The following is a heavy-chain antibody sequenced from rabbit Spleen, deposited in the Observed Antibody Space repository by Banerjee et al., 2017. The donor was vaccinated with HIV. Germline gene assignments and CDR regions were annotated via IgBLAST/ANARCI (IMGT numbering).Heavy chain of an antibody. J-gene: IGHJ4*01. CDR1: GFSFSISYY. Sequence: QSLEESGGDLVKPGASLTLTCTASGFSFSISYYMCWVRQAPGKGLELIACIYTSGGRAWYASWAKGRFTMSRTSSTTVTLQMTSLTAADTATYFCARDLIAVIGWNFNLWGQGTLVTVS. CDR2: IYTSGGRA. CDR3: ARDLIAVIGWNFNL. V-gene: IGHV1S40*01. D-gene: IGHD1-1*01.